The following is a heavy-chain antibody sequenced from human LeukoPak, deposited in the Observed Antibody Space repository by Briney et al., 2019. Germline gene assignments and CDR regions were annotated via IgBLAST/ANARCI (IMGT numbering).Heavy chain of an antibody. CDR3: VRHFHGSGYVVEH. Sequence: NPSETLSLTCTASGGSTSSTSYYWGWIRRPPGRGLEWIGGIIYSGNTKYNPSLKSRVTISVDTTKNQFSLKLTSVTAADTAVYLCVRHFHGSGYVVEHWRQGPLVTVSS. CDR1: GGSTSSTSYY. J-gene: IGHJ4*02. D-gene: IGHD6-13*01. V-gene: IGHV4-39*01. CDR2: IIYSGNT.